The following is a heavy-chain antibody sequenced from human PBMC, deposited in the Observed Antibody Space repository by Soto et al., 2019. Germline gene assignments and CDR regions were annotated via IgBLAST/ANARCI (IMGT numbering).Heavy chain of an antibody. CDR3: ARDHHSYYDTSGYYPYVDF. V-gene: IGHV4-39*07. Sequence: PSETLSLTCSVSGGSINSDDSFWGWVRQSTGKGLEWIGSLYYGGSTFYNPSLKSRVTISLDTSKNQFSLRLSSLTAADTAVYFCARDHHSYYDTSGYYPYVDFWGQGTLVTVSS. J-gene: IGHJ4*02. CDR2: LYYGGST. CDR1: GGSINSDDSF. D-gene: IGHD3-22*01.